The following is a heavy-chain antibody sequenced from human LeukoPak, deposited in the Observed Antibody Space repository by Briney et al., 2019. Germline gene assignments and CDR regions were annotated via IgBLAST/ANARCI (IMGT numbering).Heavy chain of an antibody. Sequence: ASVKVSCKASGYTFTGYYMHWVRQAPGKGLEWMGGFDPEDGETIYAQKFQGRVTMTEDTSTDTAYMELSSLRSEDTAVYYCATEGPSSTCGGDCYIDPWGQGTLVTVSS. CDR3: ATEGPSSTCGGDCYIDP. V-gene: IGHV1-24*01. CDR2: FDPEDGET. CDR1: GYTFTGYY. D-gene: IGHD2-21*02. J-gene: IGHJ5*02.